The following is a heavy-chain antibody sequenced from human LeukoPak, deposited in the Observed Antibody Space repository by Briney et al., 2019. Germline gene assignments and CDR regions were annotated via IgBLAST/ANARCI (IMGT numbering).Heavy chain of an antibody. CDR2: INHSGST. J-gene: IGHJ4*02. D-gene: IGHD3-3*01. CDR3: ARVEDDFWSGYSDY. CDR1: GGSFSGYY. Sequence: SETLSLTCAVYGGSFSGYYWSWIRQPPGKGLEWIGEINHSGSTNYNPSLKSRVTISVDTSKNQFSLKLSSVTAADTAVYYCARVEDDFWSGYSDYWGQGTLVTVSS. V-gene: IGHV4-34*01.